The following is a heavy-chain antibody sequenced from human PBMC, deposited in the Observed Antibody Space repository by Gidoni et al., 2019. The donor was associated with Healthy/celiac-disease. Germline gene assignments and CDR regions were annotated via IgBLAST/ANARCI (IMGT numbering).Heavy chain of an antibody. Sequence: EVQLVESGGGLVQPVRSLRLSCAASGFPFDDYAMHWVRQAPGKGLEWVSGISWNSGSIGYADSVKGRFTISRDNAKNSLYLQMNSLRAEDTALYYCARGSTYYYDSSGYYVDYWGQGTLVTVSS. J-gene: IGHJ4*02. CDR3: ARGSTYYYDSSGYYVDY. V-gene: IGHV3-9*01. D-gene: IGHD3-22*01. CDR1: GFPFDDYA. CDR2: ISWNSGSI.